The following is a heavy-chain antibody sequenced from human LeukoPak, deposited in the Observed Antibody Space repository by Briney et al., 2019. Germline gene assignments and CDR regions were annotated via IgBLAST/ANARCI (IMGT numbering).Heavy chain of an antibody. D-gene: IGHD3-10*01. CDR1: GFTFSSYS. CDR2: ISGSGGST. Sequence: GGSLRLSCAASGFTFSSYSMNWVRQAPGKGLEWVSAISGSGGSTYYADSVKGRFTISRDNSKNTLYLQMNSLRAEDTAVYYCAQMVRGVPFDYWGQGTLVTVSS. J-gene: IGHJ4*02. CDR3: AQMVRGVPFDY. V-gene: IGHV3-23*01.